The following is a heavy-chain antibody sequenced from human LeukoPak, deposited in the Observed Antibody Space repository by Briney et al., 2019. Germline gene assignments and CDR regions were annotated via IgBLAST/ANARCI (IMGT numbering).Heavy chain of an antibody. J-gene: IGHJ4*02. CDR3: ARDYYGSGSSYLSYHFDY. Sequence: ASVKVSCKASGYTFTSYAMHWVRQAPGQRLEWMGWINAGNGNTKYSQKFQGRVTITRDTSASTAYMELSSLRSEDTAVYYCARDYYGSGSSYLSYHFDYWGQGTLVTVSS. CDR1: GYTFTSYA. D-gene: IGHD3-10*01. V-gene: IGHV1-3*01. CDR2: INAGNGNT.